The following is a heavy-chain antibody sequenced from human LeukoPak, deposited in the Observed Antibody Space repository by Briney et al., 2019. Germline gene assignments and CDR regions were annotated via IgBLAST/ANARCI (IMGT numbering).Heavy chain of an antibody. CDR3: ARGSSTLADY. Sequence: PVASVKVSCKASAGTFSSYAISLVRQAPGQGLEWMGRIIPILGIANYAQKFQGRVTITADKSTSTAYMELSSLRSEDTAVYYCARGSSTLADYWGQGTLVTVSS. D-gene: IGHD4-17*01. CDR1: AGTFSSYA. V-gene: IGHV1-69*04. J-gene: IGHJ4*02. CDR2: IIPILGIA.